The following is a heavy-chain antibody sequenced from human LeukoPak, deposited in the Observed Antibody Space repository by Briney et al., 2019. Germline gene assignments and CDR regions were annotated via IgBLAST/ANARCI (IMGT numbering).Heavy chain of an antibody. V-gene: IGHV5-51*01. Sequence: GESLKISCKGSGYSFTSYWIGWVRQMPGKGLEWMGIIYPGDSDTRYTPSFQGQVTISVDRSISTAYLQWNSLKASDTAMYYCASLEYCGSAACFGAFDIWGQGTMVTVSS. CDR2: IYPGDSDT. CDR1: GYSFTSYW. CDR3: ASLEYCGSAACFGAFDI. D-gene: IGHD2-2*01. J-gene: IGHJ3*02.